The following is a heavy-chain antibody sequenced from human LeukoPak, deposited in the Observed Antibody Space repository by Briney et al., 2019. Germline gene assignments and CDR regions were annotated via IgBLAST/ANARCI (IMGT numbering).Heavy chain of an antibody. CDR2: TRNKANSYTT. D-gene: IGHD2-21*02. CDR1: GFTFSDHY. CDR3: RLGVVMTATDY. V-gene: IGHV3-72*01. J-gene: IGHJ4*02. Sequence: GGSLRLSCAASGFTFSDHYMDWVRQAPGKGLEWVGRTRNKANSYTTEYAASVRGRFTISRDDSKHSLYLQMNSPKTEDTAVYYCRLGVVMTATDYWGQGTLVTVSS.